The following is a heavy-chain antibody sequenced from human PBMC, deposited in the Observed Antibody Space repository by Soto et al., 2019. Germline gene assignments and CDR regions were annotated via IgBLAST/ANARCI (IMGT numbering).Heavy chain of an antibody. J-gene: IGHJ6*02. CDR2: INHSGST. CDR1: GGSFSGYY. V-gene: IGHV4-34*01. D-gene: IGHD3-3*01. Sequence: SETLSLTCAVYGGSFSGYYWSWIRQPPGKGLEWIGEINHSGSTNYNPSLKSRVTISVDTSKNQFSLKLSSVTAADTAVYYCARDGRYDFWSGYSRNYYYYGMDVWGQGTTVTVSS. CDR3: ARDGRYDFWSGYSRNYYYYGMDV.